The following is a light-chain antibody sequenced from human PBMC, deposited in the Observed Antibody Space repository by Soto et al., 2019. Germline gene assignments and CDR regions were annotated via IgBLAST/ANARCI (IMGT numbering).Light chain of an antibody. CDR1: QSISRY. J-gene: IGKJ1*01. V-gene: IGKV3-15*01. CDR3: QQYNNWPPT. Sequence: EIVITQSSATLSVSPGEGATLSCRASQSISRYLAWYQRKPGHAPRLPFSGASTRPSGIPARFSGSGSGTEFTLTISRLQSEDFAVYYCQQYNNWPPTFGQGTKVEI. CDR2: GAS.